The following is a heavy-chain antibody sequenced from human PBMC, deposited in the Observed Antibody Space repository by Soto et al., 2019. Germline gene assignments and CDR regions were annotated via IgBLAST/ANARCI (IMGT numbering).Heavy chain of an antibody. J-gene: IGHJ6*02. CDR1: GFTFSSYS. Sequence: GGSLRLSCAASGFTFSSYSMNWVRQAPGKGLEWVSYISSSSSTIYYADSVKGRFTISRDNAKNSLYLQMNSLRDEDTAVYYCARESIAVTVYYYYGMDVWGQGTTVTVSS. V-gene: IGHV3-48*02. D-gene: IGHD6-19*01. CDR2: ISSSSSTI. CDR3: ARESIAVTVYYYYGMDV.